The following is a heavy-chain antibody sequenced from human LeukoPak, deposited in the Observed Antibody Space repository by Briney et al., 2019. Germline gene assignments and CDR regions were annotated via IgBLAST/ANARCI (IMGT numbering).Heavy chain of an antibody. CDR3: ARVGYYDCSGYDKYFQH. V-gene: IGHV4-59*01. D-gene: IGHD3-22*01. J-gene: IGHJ1*01. Sequence: PSETLSLTCTVSGGSISSYYWSWIRQPPGKGLEWIGYIYYSGSTNYNPSLKSRVTISVDTSKNQFSLKLSSVTAADTAVYYCARVGYYDCSGYDKYFQHWGQGTLVTVSS. CDR2: IYYSGST. CDR1: GGSISSYY.